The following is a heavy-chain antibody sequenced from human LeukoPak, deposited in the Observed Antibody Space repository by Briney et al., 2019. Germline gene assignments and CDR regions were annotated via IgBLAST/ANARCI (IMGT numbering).Heavy chain of an antibody. D-gene: IGHD6-13*01. Sequence: ASVKVSCKASGYTFTSYDINWVQQATGQGLEWMGWMNPNSGNTGYAQKFQGRVTMTRNTSISTAYMELSSLRSADTAVYYYARDLSEASSSWYNWFDPWGQGTLVTVSS. V-gene: IGHV1-8*01. J-gene: IGHJ5*02. CDR1: GYTFTSYD. CDR2: MNPNSGNT. CDR3: ARDLSEASSSWYNWFDP.